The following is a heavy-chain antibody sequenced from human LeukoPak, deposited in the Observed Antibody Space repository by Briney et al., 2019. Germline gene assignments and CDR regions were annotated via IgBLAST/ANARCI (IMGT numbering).Heavy chain of an antibody. CDR3: ARLSGSYSFDI. D-gene: IGHD1-26*01. V-gene: IGHV3-53*01. Sequence: TGGSLRLSCAASGFTISNNYMTCVRQAPGRGLEWVSFIYSGGSTYYADSVKGRFTISRDSSKNTLYLQMNSLRAEDTAFYYCARLSGSYSFDIWGQGTMVTVSS. CDR1: GFTISNNY. J-gene: IGHJ3*02. CDR2: IYSGGST.